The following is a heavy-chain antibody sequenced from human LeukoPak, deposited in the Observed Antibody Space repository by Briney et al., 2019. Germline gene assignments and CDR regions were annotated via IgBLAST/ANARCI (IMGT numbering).Heavy chain of an antibody. D-gene: IGHD6-6*01. CDR1: GFTFSSYG. J-gene: IGHJ4*02. CDR2: IRYDGSNK. Sequence: GGSLRLSCAASGFTFSSYGMHWVRQAPGKGLEWVAFIRYDGSNKYYADSVKGRFTISRDNSKNTLYLQMNSLRAEDTAVYYCARGSSSFASDYWGQGTLVTVSS. V-gene: IGHV3-30*02. CDR3: ARGSSSFASDY.